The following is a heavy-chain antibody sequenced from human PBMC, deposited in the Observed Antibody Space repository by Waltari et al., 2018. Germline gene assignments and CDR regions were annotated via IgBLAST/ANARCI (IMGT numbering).Heavy chain of an antibody. CDR1: GGTFSSYA. J-gene: IGHJ4*02. V-gene: IGHV1-69*05. CDR3: ARLIAAAGSDDY. CDR2: IIPIFGTA. D-gene: IGHD6-13*01. Sequence: QVQLVQSGAEVKKPGSSVKVSCKASGGTFSSYAISWVRQAPGQGLEWMGRIIPIFGTANYAQKFQGRVTMTRDTSISTAYMELSRLRSDDTAVYYCARLIAAAGSDDYWGQGTLVTVSS.